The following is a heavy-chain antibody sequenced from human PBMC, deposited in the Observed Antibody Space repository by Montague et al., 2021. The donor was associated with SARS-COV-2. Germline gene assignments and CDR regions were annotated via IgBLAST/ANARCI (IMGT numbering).Heavy chain of an antibody. V-gene: IGHV4-61*09. Sequence: TLSLTCSVSGDSMSSGSYFWTWIRQPAGKGLEWIGHIQTSGTSNYNPSLRSRITMSIDTSRNQFSLEVRSVTAADTAVYFCARISPGPAGLFATVVHSASGMDVWGQGTTVTVS. D-gene: IGHD3-10*02. J-gene: IGHJ6*02. CDR3: ARISPGPAGLFATVVHSASGMDV. CDR1: GDSMSSGSYF. CDR2: IQTSGTS.